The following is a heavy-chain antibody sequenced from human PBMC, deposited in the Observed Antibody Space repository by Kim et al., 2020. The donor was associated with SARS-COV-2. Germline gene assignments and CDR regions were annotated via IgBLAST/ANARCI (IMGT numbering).Heavy chain of an antibody. J-gene: IGHJ1*01. V-gene: IGHV3-23*01. Sequence: YDAGAVRGRFTISRDDSKNTLYLQMNGVRAEDTAVYYCARGGSGGCADFHHWGQGTLVTVSS. D-gene: IGHD6-19*01. CDR3: ARGGSGGCADFHH.